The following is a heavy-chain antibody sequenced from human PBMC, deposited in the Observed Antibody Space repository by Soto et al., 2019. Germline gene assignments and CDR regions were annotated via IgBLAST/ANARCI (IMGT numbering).Heavy chain of an antibody. V-gene: IGHV6-1*01. D-gene: IGHD6-13*01. CDR2: TYYRSKWYN. Sequence: SQTLSLTCAISGDSVSSNSAAWNWIRQSPSRGLEWLGRTYYRSKWYNDYAVSVKSRITINPDTSKNQNSLQLNYVTPEDTALYYCAGARSTWGSTWYFDYWAQGTLVTAPQ. CDR3: AGARSTWGSTWYFDY. CDR1: GDSVSSNSAA. J-gene: IGHJ4*02.